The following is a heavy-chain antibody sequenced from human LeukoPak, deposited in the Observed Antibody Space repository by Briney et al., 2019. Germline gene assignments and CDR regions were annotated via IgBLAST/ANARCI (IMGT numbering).Heavy chain of an antibody. J-gene: IGHJ5*02. Sequence: SETLSLTCTVSGGSISTSNYYWGWIRQPPGKGLEWIGNIFYSGSTYYSPSLKSRVTISLDTSRNQFSLKLSSVTAADTAVYYCASTLEYIWFDPWGQGTLVTVSS. CDR2: IFYSGST. D-gene: IGHD5-24*01. CDR1: GGSISTSNYY. CDR3: ASTLEYIWFDP. V-gene: IGHV4-39*01.